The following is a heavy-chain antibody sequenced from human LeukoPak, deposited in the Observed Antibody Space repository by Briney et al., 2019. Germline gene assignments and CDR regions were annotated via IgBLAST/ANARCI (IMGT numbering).Heavy chain of an antibody. Sequence: GRSLRLSCAASGFTFSSYAMHRVRQAPGKGLEWVAVISYDGSNKYYADSVKGRFTISRDNSKNTLYLQMNSLRAEDTAVYYCARDIYGYSHGYEFQHWGQGTLVTVSS. V-gene: IGHV3-30*04. CDR2: ISYDGSNK. D-gene: IGHD5-18*01. CDR3: ARDIYGYSHGYEFQH. CDR1: GFTFSSYA. J-gene: IGHJ1*01.